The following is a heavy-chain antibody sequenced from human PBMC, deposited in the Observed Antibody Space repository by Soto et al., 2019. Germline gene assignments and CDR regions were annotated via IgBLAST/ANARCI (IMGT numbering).Heavy chain of an antibody. Sequence: SETLSLTCTVSGGSISSGGYYWSWIRQHPGKGLEWIGYIYYSGSTYYNPSLKSRVTISVDTSKNQFSLKLSSVTVADTAVYYCARGVYYDFWSGYFNGNYYGMDVWGQGTTVTVSS. J-gene: IGHJ6*02. V-gene: IGHV4-31*03. CDR1: GGSISSGGYY. CDR2: IYYSGST. D-gene: IGHD3-3*01. CDR3: ARGVYYDFWSGYFNGNYYGMDV.